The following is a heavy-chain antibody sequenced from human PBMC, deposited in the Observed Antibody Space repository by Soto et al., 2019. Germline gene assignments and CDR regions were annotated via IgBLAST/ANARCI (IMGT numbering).Heavy chain of an antibody. CDR3: ARSYGMNYYYGMDV. J-gene: IGHJ6*02. CDR2: IYHSGST. CDR1: GGSISSSNW. V-gene: IGHV4-4*02. Sequence: PSETLSLTCAVSGGSISSSNWWSWVRQPPGKGLEWIGEIYHSGSTNYNPSLKSRVTISVDKSKNQFSLKLSSVTAADTAVYYCARSYGMNYYYGMDVWGQGTTVTVSS. D-gene: IGHD5-18*01.